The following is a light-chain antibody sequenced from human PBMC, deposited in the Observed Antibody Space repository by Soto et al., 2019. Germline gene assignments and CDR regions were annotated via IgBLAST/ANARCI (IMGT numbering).Light chain of an antibody. CDR3: QQYKSYPWT. Sequence: DNHMTQSPSTLSASVGDRVTITCRASQSISSWLAWYQQKPGKAPNLLIYKASSLRSGVPPRFSGSGSGTEFTLTISILQPDDSATYYCQQYKSYPWTFGSGAKL. CDR1: QSISSW. J-gene: IGKJ1*01. CDR2: KAS. V-gene: IGKV1-5*03.